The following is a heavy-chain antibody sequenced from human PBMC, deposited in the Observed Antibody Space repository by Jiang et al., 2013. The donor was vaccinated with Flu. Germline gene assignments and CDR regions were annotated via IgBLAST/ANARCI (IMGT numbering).Heavy chain of an antibody. D-gene: IGHD3-3*02. J-gene: IGHJ6*02. CDR2: ISYSGSP. Sequence: PSETLSLTCTVSGGSMTVNHWSWIRQPPGKGLQWIGSISYSGSPMYNPSLQSRVTISIDTSNNQFFLDLSSVTAADTAIYYCARHLAMDIWGQGTTVTVSS. CDR3: ARHLAMDI. V-gene: IGHV4-59*08. CDR1: GGSMTVNH.